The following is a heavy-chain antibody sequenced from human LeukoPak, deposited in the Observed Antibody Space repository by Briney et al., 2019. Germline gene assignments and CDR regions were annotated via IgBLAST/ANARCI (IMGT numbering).Heavy chain of an antibody. V-gene: IGHV3-9*01. CDR2: TSWNSGSI. CDR3: AKGVSGTAYFDY. Sequence: NPGRSLRLSCAASGFTFDNYAMHWVRQAPGKGLEWVSGTSWNSGSIGYADSVKGRFTISRDNAKNSLHLQMNSLRPEDTALYYCAKGVSGTAYFDYWGQGTLVTVSS. CDR1: GFTFDNYA. J-gene: IGHJ4*02. D-gene: IGHD1/OR15-1a*01.